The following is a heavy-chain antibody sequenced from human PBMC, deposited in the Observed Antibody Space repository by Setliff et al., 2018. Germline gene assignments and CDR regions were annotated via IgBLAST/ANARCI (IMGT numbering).Heavy chain of an antibody. CDR3: ARSINGYQQRYDI. J-gene: IGHJ4*02. V-gene: IGHV3-7*01. CDR1: GFPFNIYW. D-gene: IGHD3-22*01. Sequence: GGSLRLPCAASGFPFNIYWMSWVRQAPGKGLEWVANIKQDGSEKYYVDSVGGRFTVSRDNAKNSLYLLMKSVRVDDTAVYYCARSINGYQQRYDIWGQGALVTVSS. CDR2: IKQDGSEK.